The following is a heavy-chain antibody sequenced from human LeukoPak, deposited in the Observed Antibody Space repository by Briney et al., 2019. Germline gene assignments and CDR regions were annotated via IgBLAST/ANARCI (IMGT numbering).Heavy chain of an antibody. CDR2: ISGSGGST. CDR3: TTDGPTVSHYYGSGDAFDI. Sequence: GGSLRLSCAASGFTFSSYAMSWVRQAPGKGLEWVSAISGSGGSTYYADSVKGRFTISRDNSKNTLYLQMNSLKTEDTAVYYCTTDGPTVSHYYGSGDAFDIWGQGTMVTVSS. J-gene: IGHJ3*02. CDR1: GFTFSSYA. D-gene: IGHD3-10*01. V-gene: IGHV3-23*01.